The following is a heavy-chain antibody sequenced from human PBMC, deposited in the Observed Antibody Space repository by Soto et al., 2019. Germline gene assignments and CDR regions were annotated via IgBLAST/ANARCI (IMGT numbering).Heavy chain of an antibody. Sequence: QVQLQQWGAGLLKPSETLSLTCAVYGGSFSGYYWSWIRQPPGKGLEWIGEINHSGSTNYNPSLKSRVTISVDTSKNQFSLKLSSVTAADTAVYYCARGWGALFDYWGQGPLVTVSS. CDR1: GGSFSGYY. J-gene: IGHJ4*02. CDR2: INHSGST. V-gene: IGHV4-34*01. D-gene: IGHD7-27*01. CDR3: ARGWGALFDY.